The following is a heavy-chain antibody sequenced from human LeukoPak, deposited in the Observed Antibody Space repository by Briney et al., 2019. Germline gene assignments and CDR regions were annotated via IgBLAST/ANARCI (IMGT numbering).Heavy chain of an antibody. CDR2: ISYDGSNK. J-gene: IGHJ4*02. D-gene: IGHD3-22*01. V-gene: IGHV3-30*18. CDR3: AKRGYYYDSSGYYSRTYFDY. CDR1: GFTFSSSW. Sequence: GGSLRLSCAASGFTFSSSWMHWVRQAPGKGLEWVAVISYDGSNKYYADSVKGRFTISRDNSKNTLYLQMNSLRAEDTAVYYCAKRGYYYDSSGYYSRTYFDYWGQGTLVIVSS.